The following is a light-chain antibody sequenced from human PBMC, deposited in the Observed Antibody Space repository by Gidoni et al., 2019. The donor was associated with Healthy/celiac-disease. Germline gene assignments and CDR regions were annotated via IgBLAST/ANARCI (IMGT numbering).Light chain of an antibody. J-gene: IGLJ2*01. V-gene: IGLV1-40*01. CDR2: GNS. CDR1: SSNIGAGYD. Sequence: QSVLTQPPSVSGAPGQRVTISCTGSSSNIGAGYDVHWYQQLPGTAPKLLIYGNSNRPSGVPDRFSGSKSGTSASLAITVLQAEDEADYYCQSSDSSLSGWVFGGGTKLTVL. CDR3: QSSDSSLSGWV.